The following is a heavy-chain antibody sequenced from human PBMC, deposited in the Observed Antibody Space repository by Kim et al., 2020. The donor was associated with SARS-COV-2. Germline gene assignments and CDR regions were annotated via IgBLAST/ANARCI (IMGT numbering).Heavy chain of an antibody. CDR3: ARVGIVGATSFDY. J-gene: IGHJ4*02. V-gene: IGHV3-21*01. D-gene: IGHD1-26*01. Sequence: DTDSGKRRFTISRDNAKNSLYLQMNSLRAEDTAVYYCARVGIVGATSFDYWGQGTLVTVSS.